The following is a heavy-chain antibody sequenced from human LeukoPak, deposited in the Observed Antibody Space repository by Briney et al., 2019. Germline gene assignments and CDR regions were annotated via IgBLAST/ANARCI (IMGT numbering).Heavy chain of an antibody. CDR2: IYSGGST. CDR3: TTEERSGWYPGAFDY. D-gene: IGHD6-19*01. V-gene: IGHV3-53*01. CDR1: GFTVSSYY. Sequence: HPGGSLRLSCAASGFTVSSYYMSWVRQAPGKGLEWVSVIYSGGSTDYADSVKGRFTISRDNSKNTLYLQMNSPKTEDTAVYYCTTEERSGWYPGAFDYWGQGTLVTVSS. J-gene: IGHJ4*02.